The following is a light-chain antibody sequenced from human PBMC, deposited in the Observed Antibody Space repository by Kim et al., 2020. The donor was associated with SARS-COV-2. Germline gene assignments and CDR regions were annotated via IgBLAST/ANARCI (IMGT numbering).Light chain of an antibody. Sequence: GQRVTSTCSGSSSNIGSNTVNWYQQLPGTAPKLLIYSSNQRPSGVPDRFSGSKSGTSASLAISGLQSEDEADYYCAAWDDSLNGVVFGGGTQLTVL. CDR3: AAWDDSLNGVV. CDR1: SSNIGSNT. CDR2: SSN. J-gene: IGLJ2*01. V-gene: IGLV1-44*01.